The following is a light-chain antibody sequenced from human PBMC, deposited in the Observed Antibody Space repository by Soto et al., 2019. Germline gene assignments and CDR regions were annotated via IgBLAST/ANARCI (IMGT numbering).Light chain of an antibody. Sequence: QSALTQPASVSGSPGQSITISCTGTSSDVGGYNYVSWYQQHPGKAPKLLIYDNNKRPSGIPDRFSGSKSGTSATLGITGLQTGDEADYYCGTWDGSLSVLWVFGGGTKVTVL. J-gene: IGLJ3*02. CDR2: DNN. V-gene: IGLV1-51*01. CDR1: SSDVGGYNY. CDR3: GTWDGSLSVLWV.